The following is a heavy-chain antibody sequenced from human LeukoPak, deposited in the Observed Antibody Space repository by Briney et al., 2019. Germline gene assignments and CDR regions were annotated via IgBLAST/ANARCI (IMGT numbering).Heavy chain of an antibody. CDR2: ITAGGSFK. V-gene: IGHV3-21*01. CDR3: ARNYDVLTGYPYYFDH. D-gene: IGHD3-9*01. J-gene: IGHJ4*02. Sequence: GGSLRLSCAASGFTFSSYAMNWVRQAPGKGLDWVSSITAGGSFKYYADSVEGRFTISRDNAKNSLYLQMSSLTPEDTAVYYCARNYDVLTGYPYYFDHWGQGILVTVSS. CDR1: GFTFSSYA.